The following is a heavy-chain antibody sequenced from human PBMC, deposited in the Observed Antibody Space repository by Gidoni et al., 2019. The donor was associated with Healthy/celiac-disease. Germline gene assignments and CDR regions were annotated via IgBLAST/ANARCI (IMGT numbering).Heavy chain of an antibody. Sequence: QVQLVQSGAEVKKPGASVTVSCKASGSTFTSYAMHWVRQAPGQRLEWMGWINAGNGNTKYSQKFQGRVTITRDTSASTAYMELSSLRSEDTAVYYCAREVLDYRKLPYPSYYYYYGMDVWGQGTTVTVSS. V-gene: IGHV1-3*01. CDR1: GSTFTSYA. D-gene: IGHD4-4*01. J-gene: IGHJ6*02. CDR3: AREVLDYRKLPYPSYYYYYGMDV. CDR2: INAGNGNT.